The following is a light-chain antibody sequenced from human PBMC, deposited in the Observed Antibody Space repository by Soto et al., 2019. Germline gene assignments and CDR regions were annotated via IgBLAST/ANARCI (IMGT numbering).Light chain of an antibody. CDR2: SNN. CDR3: AAWDDSLNGDV. Sequence: QSVPTQPPSASGTPGQRVTISCSRSSANIGSNTVNWYQQLPGTAPKLLIYSNNQRPSGVPDRFSGSKSGTSASLAISGLQSEDEADYYCAAWDDSLNGDVFGTGTKVTVL. V-gene: IGLV1-44*01. J-gene: IGLJ1*01. CDR1: SANIGSNT.